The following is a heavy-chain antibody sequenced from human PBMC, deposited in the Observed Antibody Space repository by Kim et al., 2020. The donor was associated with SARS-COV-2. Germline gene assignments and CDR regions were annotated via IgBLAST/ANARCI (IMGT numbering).Heavy chain of an antibody. CDR2: ISYDGSNK. CDR3: ARARLGYCSSTSCLGAFDI. Sequence: GGSLRLSCAASGFTFSSYAMHWVRQAPGKGLEWVAVISYDGSNKYYADSVKGRFTISRDNSKNTLYLQMNSLRAEDTAVYYCARARLGYCSSTSCLGAFDIWGQGTMVTVSS. CDR1: GFTFSSYA. V-gene: IGHV3-30-3*01. J-gene: IGHJ3*02. D-gene: IGHD2-2*01.